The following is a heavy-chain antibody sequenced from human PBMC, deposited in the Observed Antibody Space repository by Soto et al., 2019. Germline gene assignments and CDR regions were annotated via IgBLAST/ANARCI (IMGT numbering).Heavy chain of an antibody. V-gene: IGHV1-18*01. CDR2: INVYNGNT. D-gene: IGHD3-22*01. CDR3: ARHGMDYYDSSGYYYSPYYFDY. Sequence: ASVKVSCKASGYTFTNYGISWVRQAPGQGLEWMGWINVYNGNTKYAQKVQGRVTMTTDTSTSTAYMELRSLRSDDTAVYYCARHGMDYYDSSGYYYSPYYFDYWGQGTLVTVSS. CDR1: GYTFTNYG. J-gene: IGHJ4*02.